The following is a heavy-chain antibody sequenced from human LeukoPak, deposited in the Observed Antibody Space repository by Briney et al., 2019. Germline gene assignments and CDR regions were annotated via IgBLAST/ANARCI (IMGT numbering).Heavy chain of an antibody. CDR1: GGPFSTYY. J-gene: IGHJ5*02. Sequence: MTSETLSLTCTVSGGPFSTYYWTWIRQPPGKGLEWIGFIYYSGGTNHNPSLKSRVTISVDTSKNQFSLKLSSVTAADTAVYYCARGLYSSGAWFDPWGQGTLVTVSS. D-gene: IGHD6-19*01. CDR3: ARGLYSSGAWFDP. CDR2: IYYSGGT. V-gene: IGHV4-59*01.